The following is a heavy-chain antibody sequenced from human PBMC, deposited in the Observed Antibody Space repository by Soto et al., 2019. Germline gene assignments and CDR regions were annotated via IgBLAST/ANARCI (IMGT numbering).Heavy chain of an antibody. CDR3: ATGGIYYEA. CDR2: ISTSGSPA. D-gene: IGHD1-26*01. CDR1: GFAFRHHY. Sequence: QVHLVESGGGLVKPGGSLRLSCTVSGFAFRHHYLTWIRQAPGKGLEWLSYISTSGSPAYYADSVKGRFTISTDNAKRSLYLRMDSLRAEDTGVYYCATGGIYYEAWGQGTLVTVSS. V-gene: IGHV3-11*01. J-gene: IGHJ5*02.